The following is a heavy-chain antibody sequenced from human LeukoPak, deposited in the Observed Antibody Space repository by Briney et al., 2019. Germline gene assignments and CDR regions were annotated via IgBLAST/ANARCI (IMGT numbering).Heavy chain of an antibody. J-gene: IGHJ5*02. D-gene: IGHD1-26*01. CDR1: GGSISSSSYY. V-gene: IGHV4-39*01. CDR2: IYYSGST. CDR3: ARQRRVGYNWFDP. Sequence: SETLSLNCTVSGGSISSSSYYWGWIRQPPGKGLEWIGSIYYSGSTYYNPSLKSRVTISVDTSKNQFSLKLSSVTAADTAVYYCARQRRVGYNWFDPWGQGTLVTVSS.